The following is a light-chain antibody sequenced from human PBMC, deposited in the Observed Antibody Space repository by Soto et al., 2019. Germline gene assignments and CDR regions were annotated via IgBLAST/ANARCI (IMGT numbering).Light chain of an antibody. CDR3: QHFVSSPPRYT. CDR1: QSLSSNY. V-gene: IGKV3-20*01. J-gene: IGKJ2*01. Sequence: EIVLTQSPGTLSLSPWERATFSCRASQSLSSNYLTWYQHKPGQAPRLLIYGTSSRATGIPDRFSGSGSGTEFTLTISRLEPEDFAVYFCQHFVSSPPRYTFGQGTKLEIK. CDR2: GTS.